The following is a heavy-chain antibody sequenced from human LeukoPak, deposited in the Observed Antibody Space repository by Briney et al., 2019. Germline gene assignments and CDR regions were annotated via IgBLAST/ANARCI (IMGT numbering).Heavy chain of an antibody. CDR1: GFTVSSNY. CDR3: ARAMGQLWSFDY. CDR2: IYSGGST. Sequence: GGFLRLSCAASGFTVSSNYMSWVRQAPGKGLEWVSVIYSGGSTYYADSVKGRFTISRDNSKNTLYLQMSSLRAEDTAVYYCARAMGQLWSFDYWGQGTLVTVSS. D-gene: IGHD5-18*01. V-gene: IGHV3-66*01. J-gene: IGHJ4*02.